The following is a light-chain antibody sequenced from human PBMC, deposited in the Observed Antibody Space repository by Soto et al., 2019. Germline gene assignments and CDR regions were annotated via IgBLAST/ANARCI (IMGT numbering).Light chain of an antibody. Sequence: QSVLTQPPSASGSPGQSVTISCTGASSDVGGYNSVSWYQQHPGKAPKLIISEVNSGVPDRFSGSKSGNTASLTVSGLQAEDEADYYCSSYAGSGNWVFGGGTKLTVL. CDR2: EV. CDR1: SSDVGGYNS. V-gene: IGLV2-8*01. J-gene: IGLJ3*02. CDR3: SSYAGSGNWV.